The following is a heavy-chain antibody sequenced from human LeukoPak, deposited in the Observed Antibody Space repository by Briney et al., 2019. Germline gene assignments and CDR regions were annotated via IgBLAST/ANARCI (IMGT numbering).Heavy chain of an antibody. CDR1: GGSISSYH. Sequence: SETLSLTCTVSGGSISSYHWIWIGQPPAKGLEWMGYFSYSGSTRYNPSLKSRVTMSVDTSKNQFSLRLISVAAADTTVYYCARMYSGTSYYFDFWGQGTLVTVSS. V-gene: IGHV4-59*01. CDR2: FSYSGST. J-gene: IGHJ4*02. D-gene: IGHD1-26*01. CDR3: ARMYSGTSYYFDF.